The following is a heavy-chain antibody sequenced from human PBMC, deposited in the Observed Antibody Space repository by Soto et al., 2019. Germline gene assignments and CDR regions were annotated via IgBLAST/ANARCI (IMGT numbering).Heavy chain of an antibody. CDR1: GFTFSSYA. CDR2: ISGSGGST. J-gene: IGHJ4*02. D-gene: IGHD1-26*01. Sequence: EVPLLESGGGLVQPGGSLRLSCAASGFTFSSYAMRWVRQAPGKGLEWVSAISGSGGSTYYADSVKGRFTISRDNSKNPLYLQMTSLRAEDMDVYYCARRGSGSYYDYWGQGPLVIVSS. V-gene: IGHV3-23*01. CDR3: ARRGSGSYYDY.